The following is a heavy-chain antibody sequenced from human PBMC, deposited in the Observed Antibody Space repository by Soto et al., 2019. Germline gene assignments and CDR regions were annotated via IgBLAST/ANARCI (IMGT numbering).Heavy chain of an antibody. CDR1: GGSISSYY. J-gene: IGHJ3*02. CDR3: ARDPRHHPFAI. Sequence: SETLSLTCTVSGGSISSYYWSWIRQPPGKGLEWIGYIYYSGSTNYNPSLKSRVTISVDTSKNQFSLKLSSVTAADTAVYYCARDPRHHPFAIWGQGTMVTVSS. CDR2: IYYSGST. V-gene: IGHV4-59*01.